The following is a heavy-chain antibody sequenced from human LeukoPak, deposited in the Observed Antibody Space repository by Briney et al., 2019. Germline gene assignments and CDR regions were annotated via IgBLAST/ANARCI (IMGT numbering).Heavy chain of an antibody. J-gene: IGHJ4*02. D-gene: IGHD6-19*01. CDR1: GGSISSTNCY. CDR2: IYYSGST. CDR3: ASLRLSSGSLEFDS. V-gene: IGHV4-39*01. Sequence: SETLSLTCTVSGGSISSTNCYWGWIRQPPGKGLEWIGSIYYSGSTYYNPFLKSRVTISVDTSKNQFSLKLSSMTAADTAVNYCASLRLSSGSLEFDSCGQGNLVTVSS.